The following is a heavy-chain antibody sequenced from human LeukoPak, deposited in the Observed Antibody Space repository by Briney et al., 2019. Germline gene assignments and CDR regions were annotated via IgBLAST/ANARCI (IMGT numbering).Heavy chain of an antibody. J-gene: IGHJ4*02. CDR3: ASGAEGLYYFDY. D-gene: IGHD3-16*01. CDR2: ISSSSSYI. V-gene: IGHV3-21*01. CDR1: GFTFSSYS. Sequence: GGSLRLSCAASGFTFSSYSMNWVRQAPGKGLEWVSSISSSSSYIYYADSVKGRFTISRDNAKNSLYLQMNSLRAEDTAVYYCASGAEGLYYFDYWGQGTLVTVSS.